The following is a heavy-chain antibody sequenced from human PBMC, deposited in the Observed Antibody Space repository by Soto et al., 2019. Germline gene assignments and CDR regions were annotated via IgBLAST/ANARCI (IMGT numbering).Heavy chain of an antibody. V-gene: IGHV4-34*01. J-gene: IGHJ4*02. D-gene: IGHD2-15*01. CDR1: GGSFSGYY. CDR3: ARGKKIVVVVAATQVYFDY. Sequence: SETLSLTCAVYGGSFSGYYWSWIRQPPGKGLEWIGEINHSGSTNYNPSLKSRVTISVDTSKNQFSLKLSSVTAADTAVYYCARGKKIVVVVAATQVYFDYWGQGTLVTVSS. CDR2: INHSGST.